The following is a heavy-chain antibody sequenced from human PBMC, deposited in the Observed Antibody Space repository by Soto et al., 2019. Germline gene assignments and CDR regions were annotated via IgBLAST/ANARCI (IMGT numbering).Heavy chain of an antibody. Sequence: QVQLVLSGAEVKKPGSSVKVSCKASGGTFSSYAISWVRQAPGQGLEWMGGIIPIFGTANYAQKFQGRVTITADESTSTAYMELSSLRSEDTAVYYCARPTREGYCSSTSCYDYYYGMDVWGQGTTVTVSS. CDR2: IIPIFGTA. V-gene: IGHV1-69*01. CDR3: ARPTREGYCSSTSCYDYYYGMDV. J-gene: IGHJ6*02. CDR1: GGTFSSYA. D-gene: IGHD2-2*01.